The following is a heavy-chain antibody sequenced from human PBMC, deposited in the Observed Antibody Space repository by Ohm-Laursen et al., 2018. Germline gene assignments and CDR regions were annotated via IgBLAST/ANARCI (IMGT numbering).Heavy chain of an antibody. CDR2: IYHSGST. Sequence: PSQTLSLTCAVSGYSISSGYYWGWIRQPPGKGLEWIGNIYHSGSTYYNPSLTSRVTISVDTSKNQFSLKRTSVTAADTAVYYCARDGLYCTGGTCYPGYWGQGTLVTVSS. D-gene: IGHD2-15*01. CDR1: GYSISSGYY. J-gene: IGHJ4*02. CDR3: ARDGLYCTGGTCYPGY. V-gene: IGHV4-38-2*02.